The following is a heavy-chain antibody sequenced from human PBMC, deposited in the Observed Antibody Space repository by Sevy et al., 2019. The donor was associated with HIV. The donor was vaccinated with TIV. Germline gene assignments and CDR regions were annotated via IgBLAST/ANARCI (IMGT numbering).Heavy chain of an antibody. J-gene: IGHJ4*02. D-gene: IGHD2-21*01. CDR3: AREDSRQYDY. Sequence: GGSLRLSCAASGFTFSSYAMHWVRQAPGKGLEWVAVISYDGSNKYYADSVKGRFTISRENSKNTLYLQMNSLRAEDTAVYYCAREDSRQYDYWGQGTLVTVSS. CDR2: ISYDGSNK. CDR1: GFTFSSYA. V-gene: IGHV3-30-3*01.